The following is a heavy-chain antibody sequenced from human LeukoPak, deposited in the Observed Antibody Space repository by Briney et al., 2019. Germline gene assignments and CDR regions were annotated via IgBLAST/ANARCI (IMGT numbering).Heavy chain of an antibody. CDR3: ARDSKGYRYGYRGGYYDYYYMDV. D-gene: IGHD5-18*01. CDR1: GASISSGSNY. Sequence: PSETLSLTCSVSGASISSGSNYWGWIRQPPGKTLEWIGSIYSSGSTYYNSSLQSRVIIIIDTPKNHFSLTLSSVTAADTAVYYCARDSKGYRYGYRGGYYDYYYMDVWGKGTTVTVSS. CDR2: IYSSGST. V-gene: IGHV4-39*07. J-gene: IGHJ6*03.